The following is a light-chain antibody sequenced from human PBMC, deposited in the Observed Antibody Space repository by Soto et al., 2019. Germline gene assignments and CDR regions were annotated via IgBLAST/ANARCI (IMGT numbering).Light chain of an antibody. J-gene: IGLJ1*01. CDR3: ITWDDSLNAYV. Sequence: QSVLTQPPSASGAPGQRVTISCSGSGSNIGSNTVNWYQQLPGTAPKLLIYSNTQRPSGVPNRFSGSKSDTSASLAISGLQSDDEADYYCITWDDSLNAYVFGTGTKLTVL. V-gene: IGLV1-44*01. CDR2: SNT. CDR1: GSNIGSNT.